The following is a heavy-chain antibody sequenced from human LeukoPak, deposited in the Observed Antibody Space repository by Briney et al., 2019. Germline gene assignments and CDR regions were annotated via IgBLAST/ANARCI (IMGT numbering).Heavy chain of an antibody. D-gene: IGHD2-15*01. CDR3: ASCSGGSCYSRDWFDP. CDR2: NNPNSGGT. V-gene: IGHV1-2*02. Sequence: SVLVPCKPSGYTLTYSYMHSVSPPPGQVLHRMRWNNPNSGGTNFAQKFQGRVTMTRDTSISTAYMGLSRLRSDDTALYYCASCSGGSCYSRDWFDPWGQGTLVTVSS. J-gene: IGHJ5*02. CDR1: GYTLTYSY.